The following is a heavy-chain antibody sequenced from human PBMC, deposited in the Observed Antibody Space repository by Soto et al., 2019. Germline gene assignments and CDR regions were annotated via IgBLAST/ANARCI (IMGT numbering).Heavy chain of an antibody. J-gene: IGHJ5*02. D-gene: IGHD2-2*01. Sequence: SETLSLTCAVSSGSISSSNWWSWVRQPPGKGLEWIGEIYHSGSTNYNPSLKSRVTISVDKSKNQFSLKLSSVTAADTAVYYCARGPVVVPAAIWIDPRGQGTLVTVSS. V-gene: IGHV4-4*02. CDR2: IYHSGST. CDR3: ARGPVVVPAAIWIDP. CDR1: SGSISSSNW.